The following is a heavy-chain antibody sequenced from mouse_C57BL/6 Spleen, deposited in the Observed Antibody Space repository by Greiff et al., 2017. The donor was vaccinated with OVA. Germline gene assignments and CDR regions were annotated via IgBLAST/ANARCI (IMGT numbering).Heavy chain of an antibody. Sequence: VQLQESGAELARPGASVKLSCKASGYTFTSYGISWVKQRTGQGLEWIGEIYPRSGNTYYNEKFKGKATLTADKSSSTAYMELRSLTSTDSAVYFCARSGNSFAYWGQGTLVTVSA. D-gene: IGHD2-1*01. V-gene: IGHV1-81*01. CDR2: IYPRSGNT. CDR1: GYTFTSYG. CDR3: ARSGNSFAY. J-gene: IGHJ3*01.